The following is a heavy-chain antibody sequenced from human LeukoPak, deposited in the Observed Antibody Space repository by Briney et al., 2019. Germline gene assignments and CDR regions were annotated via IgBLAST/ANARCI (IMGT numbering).Heavy chain of an antibody. CDR1: GYTFTSYG. D-gene: IGHD6-25*01. CDR2: ISAYNGAT. Sequence: ASVKVSCKASGYTFTSYGISWVRQAPGQGLEWMGWISAYNGATNYAQKFQGRVTITTDTSTSTAYMELRSLRSDDTAVYYCARDRRSGPSYFDHWGQGTLVTVSS. CDR3: ARDRRSGPSYFDH. J-gene: IGHJ4*02. V-gene: IGHV1-18*01.